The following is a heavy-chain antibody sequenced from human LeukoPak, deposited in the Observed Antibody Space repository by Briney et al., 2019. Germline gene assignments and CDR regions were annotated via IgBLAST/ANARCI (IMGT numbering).Heavy chain of an antibody. CDR2: IYHSGRT. V-gene: IGHV4-38-2*02. D-gene: IGHD1-26*01. CDR1: GYSISSGYY. CDR3: ARVVGATEYDY. J-gene: IGHJ4*02. Sequence: PSETLSLTCTVSGYSISSGYYWGWIRQPPGKGLEWIGSIYHSGRTFYNPSLKSRVTISVDTSKNQFSLKLSSVTAADTAVYYCARVVGATEYDYWGQGTLVTVSS.